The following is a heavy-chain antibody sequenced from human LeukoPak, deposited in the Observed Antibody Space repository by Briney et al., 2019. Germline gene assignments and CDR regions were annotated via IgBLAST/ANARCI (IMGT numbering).Heavy chain of an antibody. J-gene: IGHJ6*03. Sequence: SETLSLTCAVYGGSFSDYQWSWIRQPPGKGLEWIGEINQSGSINYNPSLKSRVTMSVDTSKNQFSLKLSSVTAADAAVYYCARAPYYYDSSGYSNYYYYYYMDGWGNGTTVTVSS. D-gene: IGHD3-22*01. V-gene: IGHV4-34*01. CDR1: GGSFSDYQ. CDR3: ARAPYYYDSSGYSNYYYYYYMDG. CDR2: INQSGSI.